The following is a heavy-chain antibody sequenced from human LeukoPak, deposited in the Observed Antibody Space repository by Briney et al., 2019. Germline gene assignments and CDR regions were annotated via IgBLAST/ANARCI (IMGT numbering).Heavy chain of an antibody. CDR2: ISGSGGST. Sequence: PGGSLTLSCAASGFTFSSYAMIWLRQAPGKGLEWVSAISGSGGSTYYADSVKVRFTISRDNSKNTLYLQMNSLRAEDTAVYCCAKVLLNVLLDYWGQGTLVTVSS. J-gene: IGHJ4*02. CDR1: GFTFSSYA. D-gene: IGHD6-6*01. CDR3: AKVLLNVLLDY. V-gene: IGHV3-23*01.